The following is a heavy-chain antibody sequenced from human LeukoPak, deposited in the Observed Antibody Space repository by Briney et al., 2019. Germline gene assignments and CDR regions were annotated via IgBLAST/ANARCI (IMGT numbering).Heavy chain of an antibody. CDR3: VSSWGYCSSTSCPLTFDY. J-gene: IGHJ4*02. V-gene: IGHV4-30-4*01. CDR2: IDYSEST. D-gene: IGHD2-2*01. Sequence: SETLSLTCTVSGGSISAYYWSWIRQPPGKGLEWIGYIDYSESTYYNPSLKSRVTISVDTSKNQFSLKLSSVTAADTAVYYCVSSWGYCSSTSCPLTFDYWGQGTLVTVSS. CDR1: GGSISAYY.